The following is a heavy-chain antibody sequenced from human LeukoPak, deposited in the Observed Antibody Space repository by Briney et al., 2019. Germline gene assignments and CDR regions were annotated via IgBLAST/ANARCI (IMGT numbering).Heavy chain of an antibody. Sequence: ASVKVSCKASGYTFTGYYMHWVRQAPGQGLEWMGWINPNSGGTNYAQKFQGRVTTTRDTSISTAYMELSSLRSEDTAIYYCARAVRDGYIDYFYYMDVWGKGTTVTVSS. CDR2: INPNSGGT. J-gene: IGHJ6*03. V-gene: IGHV1-2*02. CDR3: ARAVRDGYIDYFYYMDV. D-gene: IGHD5-24*01. CDR1: GYTFTGYY.